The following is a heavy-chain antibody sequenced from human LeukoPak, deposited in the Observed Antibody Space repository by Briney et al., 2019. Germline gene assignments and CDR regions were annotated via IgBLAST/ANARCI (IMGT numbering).Heavy chain of an antibody. CDR3: ARERGEYSSSWYGIG. D-gene: IGHD6-13*01. CDR2: ISSSGSTI. Sequence: GSLRLSCAASGFTFSDYYMSWIRQAPGKGLEWVSYISSSGSTIYYADSVKGRFTISRDNAKNSLYLQMNSLRAEDMAVYYCARERGEYSSSWYGIGWGQGTLVTVSS. V-gene: IGHV3-11*01. J-gene: IGHJ4*02. CDR1: GFTFSDYY.